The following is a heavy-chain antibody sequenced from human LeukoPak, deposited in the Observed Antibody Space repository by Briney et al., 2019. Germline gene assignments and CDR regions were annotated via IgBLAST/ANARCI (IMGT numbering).Heavy chain of an antibody. V-gene: IGHV4-34*01. J-gene: IGHJ6*03. CDR1: GGSFSGYY. CDR3: ARRPSFAMVRGFGYYMDV. Sequence: SETLSLTCAVYGGSFSGYYWSWIRQPPGKGLEWIGEINHSGSTNYNPSLKSRVTISVDTSKSQFSLKLSSVTAADTAVYYCARRPSFAMVRGFGYYMDVWGKGTTVTISS. CDR2: INHSGST. D-gene: IGHD3-10*01.